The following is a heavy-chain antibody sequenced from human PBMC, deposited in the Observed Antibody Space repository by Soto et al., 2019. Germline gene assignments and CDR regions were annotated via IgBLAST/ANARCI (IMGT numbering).Heavy chain of an antibody. CDR1: GYSFTSYW. Sequence: EVQLVQSGAEVKKPGESLKISCKGSGYSFTSYWIGWVRQMPGKGLEWMGIIYPGDSDTRYSPSFQGQVTISADKSISTAYLQWTNLKASDTAMYYCARPEKRFLEWLPPDYWGQGTLVTVSS. CDR3: ARPEKRFLEWLPPDY. D-gene: IGHD3-3*01. V-gene: IGHV5-51*01. CDR2: IYPGDSDT. J-gene: IGHJ4*02.